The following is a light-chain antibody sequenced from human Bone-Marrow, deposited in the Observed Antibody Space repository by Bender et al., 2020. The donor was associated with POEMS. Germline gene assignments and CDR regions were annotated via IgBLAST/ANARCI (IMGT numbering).Light chain of an antibody. Sequence: SYELTQPPSVSVSPGQTATITCSGEKLGEEYACWYQQKPGQSPVVVIYQDTKRPSGIPERFSASASGNTASLTISGTQTMDEADYYCQSWGSNTAVFGGGTKLTVI. CDR1: KLGEEY. V-gene: IGLV3-1*01. CDR3: QSWGSNTAV. CDR2: QDT. J-gene: IGLJ2*01.